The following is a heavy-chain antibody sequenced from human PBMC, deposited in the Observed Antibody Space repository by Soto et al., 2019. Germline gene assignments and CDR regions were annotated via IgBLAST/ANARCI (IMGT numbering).Heavy chain of an antibody. CDR2: IGKTGSPI. CDR3: ARTVRAGPFGFFNL. D-gene: IGHD1-26*01. Sequence: QEQLGESGGGLVKPGGSLRVSCAASGFTFSDHYMSWIRQAPGKGLECVSYIGKTGSPIFYGNSVKRRFTISRDNAKNSLYHQMNSPRDDDTAVYYCARTVRAGPFGFFNLWGRGTLVTVSS. CDR1: GFTFSDHY. J-gene: IGHJ2*01. V-gene: IGHV3-11*01.